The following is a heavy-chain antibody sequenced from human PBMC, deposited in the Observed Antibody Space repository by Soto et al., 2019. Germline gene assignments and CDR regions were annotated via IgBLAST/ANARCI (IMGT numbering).Heavy chain of an antibody. CDR2: IVSDGNNK. J-gene: IGHJ3*01. V-gene: IGHV3-33*01. Sequence: QVQLVESGGGVVQPGRSLRLSCAASGFTFSRYGFHWVRQAPGKGLEWVAVIVSDGNNKYHADSVEGRFTISRDNSKDTLYLKMKDLRAGDTVVYYCARDDAFENENGLNTWAQGTMVTVPS. CDR3: ARDDAFENENGLNT. D-gene: IGHD2-8*01. CDR1: GFTFSRYG.